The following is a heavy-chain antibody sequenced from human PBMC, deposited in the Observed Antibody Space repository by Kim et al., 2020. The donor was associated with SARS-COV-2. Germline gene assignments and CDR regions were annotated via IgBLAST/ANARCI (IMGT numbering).Heavy chain of an antibody. D-gene: IGHD4-17*01. CDR1: GGSISSYY. CDR2: IYYSGST. J-gene: IGHJ5*02. V-gene: IGHV4-59*13. CDR3: ARVPYGDYGSNWFDP. Sequence: SETLSLTCTVSGGSISSYYWSWIRQPPGKGLEWIGYIYYSGSTNYNPSLKSRVTISVDTSKNQFSLKLSSVTAADTAVYYCARVPYGDYGSNWFDPWGQGTLVPVSS.